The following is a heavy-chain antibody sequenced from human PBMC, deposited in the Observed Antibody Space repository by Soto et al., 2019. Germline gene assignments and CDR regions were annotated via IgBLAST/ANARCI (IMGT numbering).Heavy chain of an antibody. J-gene: IGHJ4*02. D-gene: IGHD6-13*01. V-gene: IGHV4-4*02. Sequence: QVQLQESGPGLVKPSGTLSLTCAVSGGSISSSNWWSWVRHPPGKGLEWIGEIYHSGSTNYNPALKSRVTISVDKSKNQIPLTPSSVTAADTAVYYCARCIAAAGPIDYWGQGTMVTVSS. CDR1: GGSISSSNW. CDR2: IYHSGST. CDR3: ARCIAAAGPIDY.